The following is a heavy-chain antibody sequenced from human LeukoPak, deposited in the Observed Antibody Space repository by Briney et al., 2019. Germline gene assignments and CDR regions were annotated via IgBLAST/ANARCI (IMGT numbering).Heavy chain of an antibody. CDR3: ARRTSAGYWYFDL. CDR2: ISYGGST. D-gene: IGHD6-13*01. Sequence: TLSLTCTVSGGSISSNNYYWGWIRQPPGKGLEWIGSISYGGSTYYNPSLKSRVTISVDTSKNQFSLRLSSVTAADTAVYYCARRTSAGYWYFDLWGRGTLVTVSS. CDR1: GGSISSNNYY. J-gene: IGHJ2*01. V-gene: IGHV4-39*01.